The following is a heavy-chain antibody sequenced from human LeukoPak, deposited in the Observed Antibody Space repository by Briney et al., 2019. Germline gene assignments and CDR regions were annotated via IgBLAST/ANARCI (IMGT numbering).Heavy chain of an antibody. Sequence: GESLKISCMGSGYSFTTYWIGWVRQMPGKGLEWMGIMYPGDSDIRYNPTFEGQVTIPADKSISTAYLQWSSLKASDTAMYYCARGGYCTNGVCHHPLQYYYYALDVWGQGTTVTVSS. CDR1: GYSFTTYW. J-gene: IGHJ6*02. CDR2: MYPGDSDI. D-gene: IGHD2-8*01. CDR3: ARGGYCTNGVCHHPLQYYYYALDV. V-gene: IGHV5-51*01.